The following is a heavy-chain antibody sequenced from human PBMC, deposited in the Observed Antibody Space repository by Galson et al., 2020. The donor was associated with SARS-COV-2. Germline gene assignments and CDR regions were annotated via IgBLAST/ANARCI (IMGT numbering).Heavy chain of an antibody. CDR2: FYNDGYEI. CDR3: ARGFGSGSYYGAF. Sequence: GGSLSLSCAASGFKFSVYAVHWVRQAPGKGLEWVAGFYNDGYEIHYADSAKGRFTMSRDNSNSVMYLQMNSLRVEDTAVYYCARGFGSGSYYGAFWGQGTLVTVSS. D-gene: IGHD3-10*01. V-gene: IGHV3-33*01. CDR1: GFKFSVYA. J-gene: IGHJ4*02.